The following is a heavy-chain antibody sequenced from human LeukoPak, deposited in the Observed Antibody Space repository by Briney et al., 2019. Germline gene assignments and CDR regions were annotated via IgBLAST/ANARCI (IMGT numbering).Heavy chain of an antibody. CDR2: INHSGST. Sequence: SETLSLTCGAYGGSFTDHCWNWIRQPPGKGLEWIGEINHSGSTNYNPSLKSRVTISVDKSKNQFSLKLSSVTAADTAVYYCAREDYDDSGAWYFDLWGRGTLVTVSS. D-gene: IGHD3-3*01. J-gene: IGHJ2*01. V-gene: IGHV4-34*01. CDR3: AREDYDDSGAWYFDL. CDR1: GGSFTDHC.